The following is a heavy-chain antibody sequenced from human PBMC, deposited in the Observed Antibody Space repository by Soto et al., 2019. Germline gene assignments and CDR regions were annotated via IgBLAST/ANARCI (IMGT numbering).Heavy chain of an antibody. J-gene: IGHJ6*02. CDR3: ARTAAAGKYYYGMDV. CDR1: GYSFTNYW. CDR2: IYPGDSDT. Sequence: PGESLKISCKGSGYSFTNYWIDLVRQMPGKGLELMGIIYPGDSDTRYSPSFQGQVTISADKSISTAYLQWSSLKASDTAMYYCARTAAAGKYYYGMDVWGQGTTVTVSS. D-gene: IGHD6-13*01. V-gene: IGHV5-51*01.